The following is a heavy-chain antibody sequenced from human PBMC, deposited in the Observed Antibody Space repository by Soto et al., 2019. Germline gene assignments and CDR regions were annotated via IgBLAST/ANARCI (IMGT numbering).Heavy chain of an antibody. CDR2: MNPNSGNT. Sequence: ASVKVSCKASGYTFTSYDINWVRQATGQGLEWMGWMNPNSGNTGYAQKFQGRVTMTRNTSISTAYMELSSLRSEDTAVYYCAREGYYDILTGYFTKDNDAFDIWGQGTMVTVSS. D-gene: IGHD3-9*01. V-gene: IGHV1-8*01. J-gene: IGHJ3*02. CDR1: GYTFTSYD. CDR3: AREGYYDILTGYFTKDNDAFDI.